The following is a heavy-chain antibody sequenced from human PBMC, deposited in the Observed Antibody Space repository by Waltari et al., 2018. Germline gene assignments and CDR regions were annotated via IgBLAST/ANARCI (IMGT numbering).Heavy chain of an antibody. V-gene: IGHV3-13*01. D-gene: IGHD3-22*01. J-gene: IGHJ3*02. CDR2: IGTSCDT. CDR1: GFTFSSYD. CDR3: ARGQGAYYYDSSGYGAFDI. Sequence: EVQLVESGGGLVQPGGSLSLSCAASGFTFSSYDMHWVRQATGTGLEWVSAIGTSCDTYYPGSVKGRFTISRENAKNSLYLQMNSLRAGDTAVYYCARGQGAYYYDSSGYGAFDIWGQGTMVTVSS.